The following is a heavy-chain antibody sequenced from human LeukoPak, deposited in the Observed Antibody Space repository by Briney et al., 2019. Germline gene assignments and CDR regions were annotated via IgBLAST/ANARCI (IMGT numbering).Heavy chain of an antibody. CDR3: ARGIIVGATTDWFDP. D-gene: IGHD1-26*01. CDR1: GGSISSGGYY. Sequence: SETLSLTCTVSGGSISSGGYYWSWIRQPPGKGLEWIGYIYHSGSTYYNPSLKSRVTISVDRSKNQFSLKLSSVTAADTAVYYCARGIIVGATTDWFDPWGQGTLVTVSS. V-gene: IGHV4-30-2*01. CDR2: IYHSGST. J-gene: IGHJ5*02.